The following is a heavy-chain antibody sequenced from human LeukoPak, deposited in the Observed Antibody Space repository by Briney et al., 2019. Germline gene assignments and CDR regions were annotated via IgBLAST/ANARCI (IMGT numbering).Heavy chain of an antibody. CDR3: ARDRITPYYYGSGSYFFDY. CDR2: IYYSGST. J-gene: IGHJ4*02. V-gene: IGHV4-59*01. Sequence: PSETLSLTCTVSGGSISSYYWSWIRQPPGKGLEWIGYIYYSGSTNYNPSLKSRVTISVDTSKNQFSLKLSSVTAADTAVYYCARDRITPYYYGSGSYFFDYWGQGTLVTVSS. D-gene: IGHD3-10*01. CDR1: GGSISSYY.